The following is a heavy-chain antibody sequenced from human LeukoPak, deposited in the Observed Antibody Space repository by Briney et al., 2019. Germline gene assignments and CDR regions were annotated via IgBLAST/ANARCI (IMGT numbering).Heavy chain of an antibody. CDR2: IYWNDDK. V-gene: IGHV2-5*01. D-gene: IGHD5-24*01. Sequence: SGPTLVNPTQTLTLTCTFSGFSLSTSGVGVGWIRQPPGKALEWLALIYWNDDKRYSPSLKSRLTITKDTSKNQVVLTMTNMDPVDTATHYCARYRDGYNWDAFDFWGQGTMVTVSS. CDR3: ARYRDGYNWDAFDF. CDR1: GFSLSTSGVG. J-gene: IGHJ3*01.